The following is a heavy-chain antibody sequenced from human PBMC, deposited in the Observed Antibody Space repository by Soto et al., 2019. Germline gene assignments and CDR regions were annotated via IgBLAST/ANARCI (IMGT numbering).Heavy chain of an antibody. CDR3: ARDIAPIAAAGTSYYYYGMDV. V-gene: IGHV1-2*04. J-gene: IGHJ6*02. CDR2: INPNSGGT. D-gene: IGHD6-13*01. Sequence: ASVKVSCKASGYTFTGYYMHWVRQAPGQGLEWMGWINPNSGGTNYAQKFQGWVTMTRDTSISTAYMELSRLRSDDTAVYYCARDIAPIAAAGTSYYYYGMDVWAQGTTVPISS. CDR1: GYTFTGYY.